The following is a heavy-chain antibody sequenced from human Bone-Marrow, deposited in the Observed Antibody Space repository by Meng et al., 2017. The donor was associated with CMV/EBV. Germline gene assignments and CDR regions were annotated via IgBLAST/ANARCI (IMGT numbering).Heavy chain of an antibody. CDR2: IYSGGST. CDR1: RFTVSKHW. V-gene: IGHV3-53*01. Sequence: GGSLRLSCGAFRFTVSKHWMTWVRQAPGKGLEWVSVIYSGGSTYYADSVKGRFTISRDDSKNSLYLQMNSLKTEDTAVYYCAHLSETGDKEYWAQGTLVTVPS. J-gene: IGHJ4*02. CDR3: AHLSETGDKEY. D-gene: IGHD7-27*01.